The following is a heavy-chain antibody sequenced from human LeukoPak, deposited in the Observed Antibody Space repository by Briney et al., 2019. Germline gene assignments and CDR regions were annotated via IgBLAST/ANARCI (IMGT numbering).Heavy chain of an antibody. D-gene: IGHD2-15*01. J-gene: IGHJ4*02. CDR1: GLTLSTYS. V-gene: IGHV3-48*01. CDR3: AREFSRPDCSGGSCYEMVDS. CDR2: ISSRSSTK. Sequence: PVGTLRLSCATSGLTLSTYSMNWVRQAPGKGLEWVSYISSRSSTKYYADSVKGRFTISRDNAKNSLYLQMNSLRAEDTAVYYCAREFSRPDCSGGSCYEMVDSWGQGTLVTVSS.